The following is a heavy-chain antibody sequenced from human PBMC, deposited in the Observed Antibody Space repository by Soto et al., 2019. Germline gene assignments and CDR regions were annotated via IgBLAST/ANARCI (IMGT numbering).Heavy chain of an antibody. Sequence: PGGSLRLSCAASGFTFSSYWMSWVRQAPGKGLEWVANIKQDGSEKYYVDSVKGRFTISRDNAKNSLYLQMNSLRAEDTAVYYCARGAQRLEWVLYRPRTYHYYYGMDVWGQGTTVTVSS. D-gene: IGHD3-3*01. CDR1: GFTFSSYW. CDR3: ARGAQRLEWVLYRPRTYHYYYGMDV. CDR2: IKQDGSEK. V-gene: IGHV3-7*01. J-gene: IGHJ6*02.